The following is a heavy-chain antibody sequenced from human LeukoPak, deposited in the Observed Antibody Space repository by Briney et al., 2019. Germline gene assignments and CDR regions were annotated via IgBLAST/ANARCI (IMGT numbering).Heavy chain of an antibody. J-gene: IGHJ4*02. Sequence: GGSLRLSCTASGFTFGDYAMSWFRQAPGKGLEWVGFIRSKAYGGTTEYAASVKGRFTISRDDSKSIAYLQMNSLKTEDTAVYYCTSFTMYYYDSSGDYWGQGTLVTVSS. D-gene: IGHD3-22*01. CDR1: GFTFGDYA. CDR2: IRSKAYGGTT. V-gene: IGHV3-49*03. CDR3: TSFTMYYYDSSGDY.